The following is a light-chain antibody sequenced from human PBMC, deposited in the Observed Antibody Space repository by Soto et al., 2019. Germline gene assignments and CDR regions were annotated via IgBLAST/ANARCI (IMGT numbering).Light chain of an antibody. CDR2: EVS. V-gene: IGLV2-14*01. Sequence: QSALTQPASVSGSPGQSITISCTGTSNDVGGYNYVSWYQQHPGKAPKLMIYEVSNRPSGVSNRFSGSKSGNTASLTISGLQAEDDAAYYCSSYTSSSSSWVFGGGTKLTVL. CDR3: SSYTSSSSSWV. CDR1: SNDVGGYNY. J-gene: IGLJ3*02.